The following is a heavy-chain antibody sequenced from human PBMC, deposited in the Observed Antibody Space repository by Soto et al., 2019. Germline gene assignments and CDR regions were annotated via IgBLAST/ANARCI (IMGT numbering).Heavy chain of an antibody. CDR3: ARDGYYYDSSGYYYYFDY. J-gene: IGHJ4*02. Sequence: QVQLVQSGAEVKKPGSSVKVSCKASGGTFSSYAISWVRQAPGQGLEWMGGIIPIFGTANYAQKFQGRVTITADESTSTAYMELNSLRSEDTAVYYCARDGYYYDSSGYYYYFDYWGQGTLVTGSS. V-gene: IGHV1-69*12. D-gene: IGHD3-22*01. CDR1: GGTFSSYA. CDR2: IIPIFGTA.